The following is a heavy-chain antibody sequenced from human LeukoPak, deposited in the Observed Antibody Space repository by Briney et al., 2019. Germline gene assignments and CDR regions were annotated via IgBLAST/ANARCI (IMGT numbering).Heavy chain of an antibody. Sequence: GGSLRLSCAASGFTFSSYCMNWVRQAPGKGLEWVSSISSSSSYIYYADSVKGRFTISRDNAKNSLYLQMNSLRAEDTAVYYCARKAYSYGNYYYYGMDVWGQGTTVTVSS. CDR2: ISSSSSYI. J-gene: IGHJ6*02. CDR1: GFTFSSYC. CDR3: ARKAYSYGNYYYYGMDV. V-gene: IGHV3-21*01. D-gene: IGHD5-18*01.